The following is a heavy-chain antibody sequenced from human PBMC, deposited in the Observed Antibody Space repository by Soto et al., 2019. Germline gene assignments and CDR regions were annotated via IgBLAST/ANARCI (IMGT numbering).Heavy chain of an antibody. V-gene: IGHV3-30*18. J-gene: IGHJ6*02. Sequence: GGSLRLSCAASGFTFSSYGMHWVRQAPGKGLEWVAVISYDGSNKYYADSVKGRFTISRDNSKNTLYLQMNSLRAEDTAVYYCAKELYSNSNYYYYGMHVWGQGTTPTV. CDR2: ISYDGSNK. CDR3: AKELYSNSNYYYYGMHV. CDR1: GFTFSSYG. D-gene: IGHD4-4*01.